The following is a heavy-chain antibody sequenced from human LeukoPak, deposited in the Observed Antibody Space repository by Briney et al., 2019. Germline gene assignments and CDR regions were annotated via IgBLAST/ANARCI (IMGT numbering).Heavy chain of an antibody. V-gene: IGHV4-39*01. J-gene: IGHJ4*02. D-gene: IGHD3/OR15-3a*01. CDR2: IYYSGNT. Sequence: PSGTLSLTCTVSGVSISSSNSYWGWIRQPPGKGLEWIGSIYYSGNTYYNASVKSRVTISIDSSKNQFSLMLSSVTAADTAVYYCARQTGSGLFTLPGGQGTLVTVSS. CDR1: GVSISSSNSY. CDR3: ARQTGSGLFTLP.